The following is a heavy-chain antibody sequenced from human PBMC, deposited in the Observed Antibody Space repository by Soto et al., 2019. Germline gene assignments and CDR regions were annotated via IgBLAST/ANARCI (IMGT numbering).Heavy chain of an antibody. Sequence: QVELVQSGAEVKKPGSSVKVSCKASGDTFDIYGFNWVRQAPGEGLEWMGVIIPIFETADYAQKFQGRVSITADKFTSTAYMELGSLTSEDTAVYYCARGGIHFADSSGHAFDSWGQGTLISVTS. CDR3: ARGGIHFADSSGHAFDS. J-gene: IGHJ4*02. CDR2: IIPIFETA. CDR1: GDTFDIYG. D-gene: IGHD3-22*01. V-gene: IGHV1-69*06.